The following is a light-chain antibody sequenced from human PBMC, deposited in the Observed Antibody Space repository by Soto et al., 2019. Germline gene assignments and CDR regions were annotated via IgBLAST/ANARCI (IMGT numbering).Light chain of an antibody. V-gene: IGLV2-23*02. CDR3: CSYATNRWV. CDR2: EVD. Sequence: QSALAQPASVSGSPGQSITFSCTGSSSDVGTFNLVSWYQQHPGKAPKLIIYEVDKRPSGVSIRFSGSKSGNTASLTISGLQAEDEADYYCCSYATNRWVFGGGTQLTVL. CDR1: SSDVGTFNL. J-gene: IGLJ3*02.